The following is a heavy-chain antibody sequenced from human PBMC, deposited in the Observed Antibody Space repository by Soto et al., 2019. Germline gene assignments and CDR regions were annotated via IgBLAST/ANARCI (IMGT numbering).Heavy chain of an antibody. D-gene: IGHD1-26*01. CDR1: GYTFTGYY. CDR3: ASEQVSPSSIGAGNFDP. V-gene: IGHV1-2*04. CDR2: INPNSGGT. J-gene: IGHJ5*02. Sequence: GASVKVSCKASGYTFTGYYMHWVRQAPGQGLEWMGWINPNSGGTNYAQKFQGWVTMTRDTSISTAYMELSRLRSDDTAVYYCASEQVSPSSIGAGNFDPWGQGTLVTVSS.